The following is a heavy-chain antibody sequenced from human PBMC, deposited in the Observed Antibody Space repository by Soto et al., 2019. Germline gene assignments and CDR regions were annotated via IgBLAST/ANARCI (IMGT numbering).Heavy chain of an antibody. CDR3: ARVPGP. V-gene: IGHV4-31*03. Sequence: SETLSLTCTVSGGSIYRGGYYWTWIRQHPGEGLEWIGYIYYSGSTYYNPSLKSRVTISVDTSKNQFSLKLSSVTAADTAVYYCARVPGPWGQGTLVTVSS. CDR2: IYYSGST. J-gene: IGHJ5*02. CDR1: GGSIYRGGYY.